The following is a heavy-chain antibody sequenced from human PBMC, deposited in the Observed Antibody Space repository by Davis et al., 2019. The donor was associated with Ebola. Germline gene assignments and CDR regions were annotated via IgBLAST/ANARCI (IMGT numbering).Heavy chain of an antibody. CDR2: IYYSGST. Sequence: MPSETLSLTCTVSGGSISSSSYYWGWIRQPPGKGLEWIGSIYYSGSTYHNPSLKSRVTISVDTSKNQFSLEVRSVTAADTAFYYCVRGSDAYKTGYWGQGTLVTVSS. D-gene: IGHD5-24*01. CDR3: VRGSDAYKTGY. J-gene: IGHJ4*02. V-gene: IGHV4-39*07. CDR1: GGSISSSSYY.